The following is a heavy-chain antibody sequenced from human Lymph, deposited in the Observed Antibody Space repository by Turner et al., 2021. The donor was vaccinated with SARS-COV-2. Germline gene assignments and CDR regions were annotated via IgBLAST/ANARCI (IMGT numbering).Heavy chain of an antibody. V-gene: IGHV1-2*02. D-gene: IGHD3-10*01. CDR1: GYTFTGYY. J-gene: IGHJ4*02. Sequence: QVQLVQSGAEVKKPGASVKVSCKASGYTFTGYYMHWVRQAPGQGLEWMGWINPNSGGTNYAQKFQGRVTMTRDTSISTAYMELSRLRSDDTPVYYCARSRDLQSMVRGVDPFDYWGQGTLVTVSS. CDR2: INPNSGGT. CDR3: ARSRDLQSMVRGVDPFDY.